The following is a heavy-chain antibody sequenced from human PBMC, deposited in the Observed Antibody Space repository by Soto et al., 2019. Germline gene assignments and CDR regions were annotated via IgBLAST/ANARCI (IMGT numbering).Heavy chain of an antibody. CDR2: ISSSSSYT. D-gene: IGHD3-3*01. J-gene: IGHJ4*02. V-gene: IGHV3-11*06. CDR1: GFTFSDYY. Sequence: GSLRLSCAASGFTFSDYYMSWIRQAPGKGLEWVSYISSSSSYTNYADSVKGRFTISRDNAKNSLYLQMNSLRAEDTAVYYCARDTYDFWSGSKYYFDYWGQGTLVTVSS. CDR3: ARDTYDFWSGSKYYFDY.